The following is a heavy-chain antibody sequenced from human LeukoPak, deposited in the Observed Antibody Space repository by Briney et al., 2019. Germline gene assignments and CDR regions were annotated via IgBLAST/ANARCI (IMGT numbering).Heavy chain of an antibody. CDR3: ARDVFPYYYDSSGMFDY. Sequence: SVKVSCKASGGTFSSYAISWVRRAPGQGLEWMGGIIPIFGTANYAQKFQGRVTITADESTSTAYMELSSLRSEDTAVYYCARDVFPYYYDSSGMFDYWGQGTLVTVSS. CDR2: IIPIFGTA. D-gene: IGHD3-22*01. CDR1: GGTFSSYA. V-gene: IGHV1-69*13. J-gene: IGHJ4*02.